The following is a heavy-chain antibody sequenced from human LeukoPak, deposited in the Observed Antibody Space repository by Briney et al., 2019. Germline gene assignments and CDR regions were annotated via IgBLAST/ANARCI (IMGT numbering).Heavy chain of an antibody. CDR2: ASGRGDST. D-gene: IGHD3-9*01. J-gene: IGHJ4*02. V-gene: IGHV3-23*01. Sequence: GASLRLSCAASGFTFSNYAMSWVRQAPGKGLEWVSAASGRGDSTYYADSVKGRFTISRDTSKNTLYLQMNSLRAEDTAVYYCAKWGDYDILTGYYDPDYWGQGTLVTVSS. CDR1: GFTFSNYA. CDR3: AKWGDYDILTGYYDPDY.